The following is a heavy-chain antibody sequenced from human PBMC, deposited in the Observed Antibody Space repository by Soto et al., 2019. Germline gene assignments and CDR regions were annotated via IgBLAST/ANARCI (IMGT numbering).Heavy chain of an antibody. CDR2: INAGNGNT. Sequence: ASVKVSCKASGYTFTSYAMHWVRQAPGQRLEWMGWINAGNGNTKYSQKFQGRVTITRDTSASTAYMELSSLRSEDTAVYYCASRSSSAIYSSSWYLDYYYYYGMDVWGQGTTVTVSS. V-gene: IGHV1-3*01. J-gene: IGHJ6*02. CDR1: GYTFTSYA. CDR3: ASRSSSAIYSSSWYLDYYYYYGMDV. D-gene: IGHD6-13*01.